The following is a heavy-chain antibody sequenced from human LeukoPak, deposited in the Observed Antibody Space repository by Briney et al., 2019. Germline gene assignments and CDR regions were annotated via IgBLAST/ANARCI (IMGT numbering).Heavy chain of an antibody. CDR3: AKEHDSSGYYYVAEYFQH. CDR1: GFTFSSYG. J-gene: IGHJ1*01. D-gene: IGHD3-22*01. Sequence: PGGSLRLSCAASGFTFSSYGMSWVRQAPGKGLEWVSAIRGSGASPYYADSVKGRSTISRDNSKNTLYLQMNSLRAEDTAVYYCAKEHDSSGYYYVAEYFQHWGQGTLVTVSS. CDR2: IRGSGASP. V-gene: IGHV3-23*01.